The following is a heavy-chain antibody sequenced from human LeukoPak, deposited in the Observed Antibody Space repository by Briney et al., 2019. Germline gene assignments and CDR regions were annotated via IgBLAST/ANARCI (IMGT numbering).Heavy chain of an antibody. CDR3: ARDPDSGSYYGGGRFDY. V-gene: IGHV4-39*07. J-gene: IGHJ4*02. D-gene: IGHD1-26*01. Sequence: QSSETLSLTCTVSGGSISSSSYYWGWIRQPPGKGLEWIGSIFYSGSTYYNPSLKSRVTISVDTSNNQFSLKLSSVTAADTAVYYCARDPDSGSYYGGGRFDYWGQGTLVTVSS. CDR1: GGSISSSSYY. CDR2: IFYSGST.